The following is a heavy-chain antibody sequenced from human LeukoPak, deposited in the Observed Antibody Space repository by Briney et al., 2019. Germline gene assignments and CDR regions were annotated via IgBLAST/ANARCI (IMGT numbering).Heavy chain of an antibody. CDR1: GFPFSNFY. Sequence: GGALRLSCAASGFPFSNFYMSWVRQAPGKGLEWVSSISSSTSYIFYADSVRGRVTISRDNAKNSLYLQMNSLRVADTAVYYCARHRGSGWHTFDSWGQGTLVTVSS. CDR2: ISSSTSYI. D-gene: IGHD6-19*01. J-gene: IGHJ4*02. V-gene: IGHV3-21*01. CDR3: ARHRGSGWHTFDS.